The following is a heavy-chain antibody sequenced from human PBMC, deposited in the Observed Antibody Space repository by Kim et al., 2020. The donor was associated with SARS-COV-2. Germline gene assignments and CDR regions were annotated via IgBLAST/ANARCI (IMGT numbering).Heavy chain of an antibody. J-gene: IGHJ4*02. CDR2: ISYDGSNK. D-gene: IGHD3-22*01. Sequence: GGSLRLSCAASGFTFSSYAMHWVRQAPGKGLEWVAVISYDGSNKYYADSVKGRFTISRDNSKNTLYLQMNSLRAEDTAVYYCARDPSLPYDSSGYYYGSFDYWGQGTLVTVSS. CDR3: ARDPSLPYDSSGYYYGSFDY. CDR1: GFTFSSYA. V-gene: IGHV3-30*04.